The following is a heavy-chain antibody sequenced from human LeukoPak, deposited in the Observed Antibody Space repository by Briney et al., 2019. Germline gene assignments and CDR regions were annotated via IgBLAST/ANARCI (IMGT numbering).Heavy chain of an antibody. CDR2: VYYSGST. CDR3: ARGLGQWLPNDAFDI. D-gene: IGHD6-19*01. J-gene: IGHJ3*02. CDR1: GGSISSYY. V-gene: IGHV4-59*01. Sequence: PSETLSLTCTVSGGSISSYYWSWIRQPPGKGLEWIGYVYYSGSTNYNPSLKSRVTISVDTSKNQFSLKLSSVTAADTALYYCARGLGQWLPNDAFDIWGQGTMVTVSS.